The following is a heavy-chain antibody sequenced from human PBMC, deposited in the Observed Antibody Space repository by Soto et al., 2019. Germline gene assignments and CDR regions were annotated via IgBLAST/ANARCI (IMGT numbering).Heavy chain of an antibody. CDR1: GGSISSYY. J-gene: IGHJ6*02. CDR3: ARAGRGYCSGGSCYSGLYGMDV. CDR2: IYYSGST. D-gene: IGHD2-15*01. V-gene: IGHV4-59*08. Sequence: PSETLSLTCTVSGGSISSYYWSWIRQPPGKGLEWIGYIYYSGSTNYNPSLKSRVTISVDTSKNQFSLKLNSMTAADTAVYYCARAGRGYCSGGSCYSGLYGMDVWGQGTTVTVSS.